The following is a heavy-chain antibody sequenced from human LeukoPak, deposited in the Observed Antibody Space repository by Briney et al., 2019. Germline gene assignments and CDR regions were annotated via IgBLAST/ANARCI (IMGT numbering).Heavy chain of an antibody. V-gene: IGHV1-18*01. D-gene: IGHD3-22*01. CDR3: ASAYDSGGYYYY. Sequence: ASVKVSCKASGYTFTSYGISWVRQAPGQGLEWMGWISAYNGNTNYAQKLQGRVTMTTDTSTSTAYMELRSLRSDDTAVYYCASAYDSGGYYYYWGQGTLVTVSS. CDR2: ISAYNGNT. CDR1: GYTFTSYG. J-gene: IGHJ4*02.